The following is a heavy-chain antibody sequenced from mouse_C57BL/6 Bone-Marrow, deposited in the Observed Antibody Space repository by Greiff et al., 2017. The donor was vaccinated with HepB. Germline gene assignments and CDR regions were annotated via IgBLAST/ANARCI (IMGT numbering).Heavy chain of an antibody. CDR3: ARLDYGSSLSAMDY. D-gene: IGHD1-1*01. V-gene: IGHV5-12*01. CDR1: GFTFSDYY. J-gene: IGHJ4*01. CDR2: ISNGGGST. Sequence: DVKLVESGGGLVQPGGSLKLSCAASGFTFSDYYMYWVRQTPEKRLEWVAYISNGGGSTYYPDTVKGRFTISRDNAKNTLYLQMSRLKSEDTAMYYSARLDYGSSLSAMDYWGQGTSVTVSS.